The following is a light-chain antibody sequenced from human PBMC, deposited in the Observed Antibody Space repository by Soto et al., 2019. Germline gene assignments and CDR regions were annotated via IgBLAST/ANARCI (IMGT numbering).Light chain of an antibody. CDR3: QSYDGSVSGYV. CDR2: GNN. J-gene: IGLJ1*01. V-gene: IGLV1-40*01. CDR1: SSNFGAGFP. Sequence: QSVLTPLPSVSGTTGQLVTISCTGSSSNFGAGFPVHCYQQVPGTAPKLVIYGNNKRSSGVPNRFSGYNAGTAASLAITGLQAEDEADYYCQSYDGSVSGYVFGTGTKVTVL.